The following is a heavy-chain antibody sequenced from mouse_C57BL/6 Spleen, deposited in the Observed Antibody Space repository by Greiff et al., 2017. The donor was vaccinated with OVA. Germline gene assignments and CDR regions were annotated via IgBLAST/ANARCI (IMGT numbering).Heavy chain of an antibody. CDR1: GFNIKDYY. V-gene: IGHV14-2*01. D-gene: IGHD2-5*01. CDR2: IDPEDGET. Sequence: EVQVVESGAELVKPGASVKLSCTASGFNIKDYYMHWVKQRTEQGLEWIGRIDPEDGETKYAPKFQGKATITADTSSNTAYLQLSSLTSEDTAVYYCARGIVTSSYYAMDYWGQGTSVTVSS. J-gene: IGHJ4*01. CDR3: ARGIVTSSYYAMDY.